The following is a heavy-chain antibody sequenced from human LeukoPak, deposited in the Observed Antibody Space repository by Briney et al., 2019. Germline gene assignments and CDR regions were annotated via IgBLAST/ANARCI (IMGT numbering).Heavy chain of an antibody. D-gene: IGHD3-3*01. CDR1: GGSISSYY. CDR2: IFTSGST. J-gene: IGHJ5*02. Sequence: EXLSLTCTVSGGSISSYYWSWIRQPAGKGLEWIGRIFTSGSTNYNPSLKSRVTMSVDTSKNQLSLKLSSVTAADTAVYYCARVYDFWSGFNWFDPWGQGTLVTVSS. V-gene: IGHV4-4*07. CDR3: ARVYDFWSGFNWFDP.